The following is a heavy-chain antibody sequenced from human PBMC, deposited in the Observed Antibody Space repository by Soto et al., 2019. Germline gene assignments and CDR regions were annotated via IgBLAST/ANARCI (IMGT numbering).Heavy chain of an antibody. CDR1: GGSISSGDYY. D-gene: IGHD3-3*01. CDR2: IYYSGST. V-gene: IGHV4-30-4*01. CDR3: ARRSGYYNGDAFDI. J-gene: IGHJ3*02. Sequence: QVQLQEWGAGPVKPSQTLSLTCTVSGGSISSGDYYWSWIRRPPGKGLEWIGYIYYSGSTYYNPSLKSRVTISVDTSKNQFSLKLSSVTAADTAVYYCARRSGYYNGDAFDIWGQGTMVTVSS.